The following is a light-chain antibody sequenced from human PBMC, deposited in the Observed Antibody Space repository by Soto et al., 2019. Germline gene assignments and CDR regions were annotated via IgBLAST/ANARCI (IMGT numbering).Light chain of an antibody. CDR2: AAS. CDR1: QGISSY. J-gene: IGKJ1*01. Sequence: AIRMTQSPSSFSASTGDRVTITCRASQGISSYLAWYQQKPGKAPKLLIYAASTLQSGVPSRFSGSGSGTEFTLTISSLQPADFATYYCQQYTSYPWTFGQGTKVDI. V-gene: IGKV1-8*01. CDR3: QQYTSYPWT.